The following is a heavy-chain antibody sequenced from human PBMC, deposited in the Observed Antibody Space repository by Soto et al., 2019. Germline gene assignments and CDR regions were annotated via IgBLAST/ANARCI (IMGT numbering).Heavy chain of an antibody. Sequence: QVQLVQSGAEVKKPGASVKVSCKASGYTFTGYYMHWVRQAPGQGLEWMGWINPNSGGTNYAQKFQGWVTMTRDTSISTAYMELSRLRSDDTAVYYCAREKIGTYYYDSSGYQATNHDAFDIWGQGTMVTVSS. J-gene: IGHJ3*02. CDR2: INPNSGGT. D-gene: IGHD3-22*01. V-gene: IGHV1-2*04. CDR3: AREKIGTYYYDSSGYQATNHDAFDI. CDR1: GYTFTGYY.